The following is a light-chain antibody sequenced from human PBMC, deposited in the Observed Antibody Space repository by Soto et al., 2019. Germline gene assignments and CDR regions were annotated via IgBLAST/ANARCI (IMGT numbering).Light chain of an antibody. CDR1: QDILNY. CDR3: QHYNGLPLT. CDR2: DAS. V-gene: IGKV1-33*01. J-gene: IGKJ5*01. Sequence: DIRVTQSPSSLSASVGDRVTITCHASQDILNYLNWYQQKPGKAPKLLIYDASTLNTGVRSRFSGTGYGTDFSLTISSLQPQDVATYYCQHYNGLPLTFGQGTRLELK.